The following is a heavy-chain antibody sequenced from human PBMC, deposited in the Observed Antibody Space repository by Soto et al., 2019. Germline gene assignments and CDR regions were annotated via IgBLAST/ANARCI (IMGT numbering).Heavy chain of an antibody. J-gene: IGHJ4*02. CDR2: ISSGGGTT. V-gene: IGHV3-48*03. Sequence: PGGSLRLSCAASGLTFSSYEMNWVRQAPGKGLEWVSYISSGGGTTYYADSVKGRFTISRDNAKNSLYLQMNSLRAGDTAVYYCARDQGGQSGNFIFDHWGQGALVTVSS. CDR3: ARDQGGQSGNFIFDH. D-gene: IGHD1-26*01. CDR1: GLTFSSYE.